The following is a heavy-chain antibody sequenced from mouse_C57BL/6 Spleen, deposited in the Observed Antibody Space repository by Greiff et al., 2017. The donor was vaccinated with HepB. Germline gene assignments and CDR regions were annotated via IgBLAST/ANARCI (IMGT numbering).Heavy chain of an antibody. V-gene: IGHV3-6*01. CDR1: GYSITSGYY. CDR3: ARDRNYYGSSSFAY. J-gene: IGHJ3*01. D-gene: IGHD1-1*01. Sequence: VQLKESGPGLVKPSQSLSLTCSVTGYSITSGYYWNWIRQFPGNKLEWMAYISYDGSNNYNPSLKNRISITRDTSKNQFFLKLNSVTTEDTATYYCARDRNYYGSSSFAYWGQGTMVTVSA. CDR2: ISYDGSN.